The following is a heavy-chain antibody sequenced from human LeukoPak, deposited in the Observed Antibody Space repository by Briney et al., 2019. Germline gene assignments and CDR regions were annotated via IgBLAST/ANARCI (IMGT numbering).Heavy chain of an antibody. CDR2: IYPGDSDT. D-gene: IGHD6-19*01. V-gene: IGHV5-51*01. CDR1: GYSFTSYW. CDR3: ARLAGVAGITHFDY. Sequence: GESLKISCKGSGYSFTSYWIGGVLQMPGKGLGWMGIIYPGDSDTRYSPSFQGQVTISADKSISTAYLQWSSLKASDTAMYYCARLAGVAGITHFDYWGQGTLVTVSS. J-gene: IGHJ4*02.